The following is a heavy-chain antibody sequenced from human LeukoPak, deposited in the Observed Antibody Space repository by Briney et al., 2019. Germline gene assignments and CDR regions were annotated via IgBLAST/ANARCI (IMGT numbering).Heavy chain of an antibody. CDR2: INHSGST. Sequence: PSETLSLTCTVSGGSISSGSYYWSWIRQPPGKGLEWIGEINHSGSTNYNPSLKSRVTISVDTSKNQFSLKLSSVTAADTAVYYCARGGGGSGYYFDYWGQGTLVTVSS. V-gene: IGHV4-39*07. D-gene: IGHD3-22*01. J-gene: IGHJ4*02. CDR3: ARGGGGSGYYFDY. CDR1: GGSISSGSYY.